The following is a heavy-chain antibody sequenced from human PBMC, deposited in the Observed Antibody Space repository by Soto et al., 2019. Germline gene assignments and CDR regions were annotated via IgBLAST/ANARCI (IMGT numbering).Heavy chain of an antibody. V-gene: IGHV5-51*01. Sequence: PGESLKISCKGSGYSFTSYWIGWVRQMPGKGLEWMGIIYPGDSDTRYSPSFQGQVTISADKSISTAYLQWSSLKASDTAMYYCASIGLAAEYYYYGMDVWGQGTTVTVSS. CDR3: ASIGLAAEYYYYGMDV. D-gene: IGHD6-19*01. J-gene: IGHJ6*02. CDR2: IYPGDSDT. CDR1: GYSFTSYW.